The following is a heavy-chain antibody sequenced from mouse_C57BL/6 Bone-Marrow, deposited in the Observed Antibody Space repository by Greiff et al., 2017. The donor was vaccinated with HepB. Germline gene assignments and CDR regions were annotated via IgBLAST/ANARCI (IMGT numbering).Heavy chain of an antibody. J-gene: IGHJ2*01. Sequence: VQLQQPGAELVKPGASVKLSCKASGYTFTSYWMQWVKQRPGQGLEWIGEIDPSDSYTNYNQKFKGKATLTVDTSSSTAYMQLRSLTSEDSAVYYCYYGSSYYWGQGTTLTVSS. D-gene: IGHD1-1*01. V-gene: IGHV1-50*01. CDR2: IDPSDSYT. CDR1: GYTFTSYW. CDR3: YYGSSYY.